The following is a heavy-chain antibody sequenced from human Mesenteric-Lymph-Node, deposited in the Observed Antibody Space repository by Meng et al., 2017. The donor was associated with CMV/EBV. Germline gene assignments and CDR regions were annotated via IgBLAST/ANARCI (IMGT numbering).Heavy chain of an antibody. CDR1: GFTFSSYS. Sequence: GESLKISCAASGFTFSSYSMNWVRQAPGKGLEWVSSISSSSSYIYYADSVKGRFTISRDNAKNSLYLQMNSLRAEDTAVYYWARDRGGLRLTYGMDVWGQGTTVTVSS. D-gene: IGHD4-17*01. V-gene: IGHV3-21*01. CDR3: ARDRGGLRLTYGMDV. CDR2: ISSSSSYI. J-gene: IGHJ6*02.